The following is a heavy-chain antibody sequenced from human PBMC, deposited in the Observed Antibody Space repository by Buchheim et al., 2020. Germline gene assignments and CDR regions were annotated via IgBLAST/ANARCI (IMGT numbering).Heavy chain of an antibody. J-gene: IGHJ5*01. Sequence: QVQLQESGPGLVKPSETLSLTCTVSGGSISTYYWNWIRQSPGKGLEWIGYVYYSGNTNYNPSLKSRVTMSVDTSKNQFSLLLRSVTAADTAVYYCARDRLRNWFDSWGQGTL. CDR3: ARDRLRNWFDS. CDR2: VYYSGNT. D-gene: IGHD4-17*01. CDR1: GGSISTYY. V-gene: IGHV4-59*12.